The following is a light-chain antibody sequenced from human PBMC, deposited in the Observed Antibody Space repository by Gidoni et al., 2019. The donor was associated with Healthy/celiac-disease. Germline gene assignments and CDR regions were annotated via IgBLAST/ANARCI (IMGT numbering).Light chain of an antibody. CDR1: QSISSY. J-gene: IGKJ4*02. V-gene: IGKV1-39*01. Sequence: DIQMTQSSSSLSESVGDRVTITCRASQSISSYLNWYPQKPGKAPKLLIYAASSLQSGVPSRFSGSGSGTDFTLTISSLQPEDFATYYCQQSYSTLPGTCGRGTKVEIK. CDR3: QQSYSTLPGT. CDR2: AAS.